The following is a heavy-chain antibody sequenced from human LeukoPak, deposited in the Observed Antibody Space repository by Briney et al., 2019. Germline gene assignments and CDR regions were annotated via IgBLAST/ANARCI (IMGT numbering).Heavy chain of an antibody. J-gene: IGHJ4*02. Sequence: GGSLRLSCAASGFTFSSYGMSWVRQAPGKGLEWVSAISGSGGSTYYADSVKGRFTISRDNSRNTLYLQMNSLRAEDTAVYYCARGAHKRDDYGGFFDYWGQGTLVTVSS. D-gene: IGHD4-23*01. CDR2: ISGSGGST. CDR3: ARGAHKRDDYGGFFDY. V-gene: IGHV3-23*01. CDR1: GFTFSSYG.